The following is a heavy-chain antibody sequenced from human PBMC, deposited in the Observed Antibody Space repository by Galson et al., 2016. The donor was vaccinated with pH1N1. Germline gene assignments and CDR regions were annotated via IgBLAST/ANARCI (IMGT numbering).Heavy chain of an antibody. J-gene: IGHJ4*02. CDR1: GVIFRNFA. CDR2: IIALFGTT. CDR3: ARAGENYYETSGYGKT. V-gene: IGHV1-69*05. Sequence: SVKVSCKAFGVIFRNFAMSWVRQAPGQGLEWMGGIIALFGTTNYAQKFQGRLTITTDESTSTVYMELSSLRSEDTAVYYCARAGENYYETSGYGKTWGQGTLVTVSS. D-gene: IGHD3-22*01.